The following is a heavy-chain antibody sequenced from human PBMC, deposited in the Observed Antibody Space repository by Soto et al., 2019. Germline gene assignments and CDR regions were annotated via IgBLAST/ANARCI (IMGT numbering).Heavy chain of an antibody. D-gene: IGHD2-15*01. Sequence: QVHLVQSGAEVKKPGASVKVSCKASGYAFTSYGMSWVRQAPGQGLEWMGWISTYNSDTNSAPRLQGRITMTTDSSTSTAYMELRSLTSDDTAVYYCGRDERDSGRGGNCFYFDYWGQGTLVSVSS. CDR1: GYAFTSYG. V-gene: IGHV1-18*04. J-gene: IGHJ4*02. CDR3: GRDERDSGRGGNCFYFDY. CDR2: ISTYNSDT.